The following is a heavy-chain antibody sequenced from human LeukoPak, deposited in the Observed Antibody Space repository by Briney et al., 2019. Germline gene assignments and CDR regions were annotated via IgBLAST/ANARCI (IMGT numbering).Heavy chain of an antibody. CDR1: GGSISSYY. CDR3: ARGSLPQWLVRGHNWFDP. V-gene: IGHV4-4*07. D-gene: IGHD6-19*01. CDR2: IYTSGGT. J-gene: IGHJ5*02. Sequence: SETLSLTCTVSGGSISSYYWSWIRQPAGKGLEWIGRIYTSGGTNYNPSLKSRVTISVDTSKNQFSLKLSSVTAADTAVYYCARGSLPQWLVRGHNWFDPWGQGTLVTVSS.